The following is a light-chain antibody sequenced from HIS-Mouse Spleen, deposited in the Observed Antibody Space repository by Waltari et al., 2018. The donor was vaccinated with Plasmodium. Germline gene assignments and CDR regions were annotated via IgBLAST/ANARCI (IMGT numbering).Light chain of an antibody. J-gene: IGLJ3*02. CDR2: EGS. CDR1: SSDVGSYNL. CDR3: CSYAGSSTWV. Sequence: QSALTQPASVSGSPGQSITISCTGTSSDVGSYNLVSWYQQHPGKAPKLTIYEGSKRPSGVSNRFSGSKSGNTASLTSSVLQAEDEADYYCCSYAGSSTWVFGGGTKLTVL. V-gene: IGLV2-23*01.